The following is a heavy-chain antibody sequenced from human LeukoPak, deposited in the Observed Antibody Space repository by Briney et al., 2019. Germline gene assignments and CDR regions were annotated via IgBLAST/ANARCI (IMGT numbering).Heavy chain of an antibody. CDR2: IYHSGST. CDR3: ASGSGGGEYYFDY. D-gene: IGHD3-10*01. V-gene: IGHV4-4*02. CDR1: GGSISSSNW. Sequence: SETLSLTCGVSGGSISSSNWWSWVRQPPGKGLEWIGEIYHSGSTNYNPSLKSRVTISLDKSKNQFSLKLSSVTAADTAVYYCASGSGGGEYYFDYWGQGTLVTVSS. J-gene: IGHJ4*02.